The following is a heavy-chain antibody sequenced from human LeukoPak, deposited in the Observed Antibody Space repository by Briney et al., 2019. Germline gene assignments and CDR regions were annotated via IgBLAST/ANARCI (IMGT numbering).Heavy chain of an antibody. D-gene: IGHD1/OR15-1a*01. CDR3: ARGRNKCELNNCFDS. CDR2: IFHSGST. CDR1: GGSITSYY. V-gene: IGHV4-59*12. Sequence: SETLSLTCTASGGSITSYYCSCIRQPPGKGLEWIGEIFHSGSTNYNPSLKSRVTISVDKSKNQFSLKLNSVTAADTAVYYCARGRNKCELNNCFDSWGQGTLVTVSS. J-gene: IGHJ5*01.